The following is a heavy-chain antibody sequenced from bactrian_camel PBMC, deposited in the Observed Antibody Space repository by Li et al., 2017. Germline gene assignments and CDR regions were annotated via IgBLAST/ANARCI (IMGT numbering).Heavy chain of an antibody. CDR3: AAGWSYGVGTLLRRHYDY. Sequence: QVQLVESGGGSVQAGGSLRLSCEVSGAFEGTNCIGWFRQYPGKEREGVAAIVTLGGTTYYDDSVTGRFTISQDNAKATTYLQMDHLKTEDTAIYYCAAGWSYGVGTLLRRHYDYWGQGTQVTVS. D-gene: IGHD5*01. CDR2: IVTLGGTT. J-gene: IGHJ4*01. CDR1: GAFEGTNC. V-gene: IGHV3S54*01.